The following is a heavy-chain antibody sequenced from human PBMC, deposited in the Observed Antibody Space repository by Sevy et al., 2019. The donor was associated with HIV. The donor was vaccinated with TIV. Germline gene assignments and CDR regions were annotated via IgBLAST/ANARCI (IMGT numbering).Heavy chain of an antibody. J-gene: IGHJ4*02. CDR2: INSDGSST. Sequence: GESLKISCAAAGFTFSSYWMHWVRQAPGKGLVWVSRINSDGSSTSYADSVKGRFTISRDTAKNTLYLQMNSLRAEDTAVYYCARGYFGDYWGQGTLVTVSS. V-gene: IGHV3-74*01. CDR1: GFTFSSYW. CDR3: ARGYFGDY. D-gene: IGHD3-10*01.